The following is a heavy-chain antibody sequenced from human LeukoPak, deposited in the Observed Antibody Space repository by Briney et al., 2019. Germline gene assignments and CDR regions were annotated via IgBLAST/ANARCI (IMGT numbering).Heavy chain of an antibody. CDR2: VYWNDDK. V-gene: IGHV2-5*01. CDR3: AHVYPNYGDEVRLDY. J-gene: IGHJ4*02. D-gene: IGHD2-21*02. CDR1: GFSLRTFQEG. Sequence: ESGPTLVNPTQTLTLTCTFSGFSLRTFQEGVGWIRQPPGKALEWLAVVYWNDDKLYSPSLQGRLTITEDTCKNQVVLTMTNMDPVDTGTYFCAHVYPNYGDEVRLDYWGQGILVTVSS.